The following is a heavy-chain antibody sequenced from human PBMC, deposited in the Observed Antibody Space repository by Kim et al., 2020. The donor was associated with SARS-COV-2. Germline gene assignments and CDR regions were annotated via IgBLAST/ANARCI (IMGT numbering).Heavy chain of an antibody. V-gene: IGHV4-59*08. CDR2: IYYSGST. Sequence: SETLSLTCTVSGGSISSYYWSWIRQPPGKGLEWIGYIYYSGSTNYNPSLKSRVTISVDTSKNQFSLKLSSVTAADTAVYYCARHGLSLTGYFHDAFISGAKGQWSPSLQ. CDR3: ARHGLSLTGYFHDAFIS. D-gene: IGHD3-9*01. J-gene: IGHJ3*02. CDR1: GGSISSYY.